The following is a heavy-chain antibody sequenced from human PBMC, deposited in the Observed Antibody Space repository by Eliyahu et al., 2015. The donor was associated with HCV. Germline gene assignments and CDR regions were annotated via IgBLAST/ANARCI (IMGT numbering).Heavy chain of an antibody. CDR2: INDDGSTT. J-gene: IGHJ4*01. CDR1: GFTFXSYW. CDR3: ARGYLPDGGGNDH. D-gene: IGHD3-9*01. Sequence: EVQLVESGGGLVQPGESLRLSCAASGFTFXSYWMHWVRQGPGEGAGGGSRINDDGSTTNYADSVKGRFTISRDNAKNTLYLQMNSLRAEDTAMYYCARGYLPDGGGNDHWGQGTRVIVSS. V-gene: IGHV3-74*01.